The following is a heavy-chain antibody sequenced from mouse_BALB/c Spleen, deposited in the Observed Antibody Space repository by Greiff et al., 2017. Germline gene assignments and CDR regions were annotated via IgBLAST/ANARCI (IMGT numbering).Heavy chain of an antibody. CDR2: ISYSGST. CDR1: GYSITSDYA. CDR3: AKEYGNWYCDV. Sequence: EVQLQESGPGLVKPSQSLSLTCTVTGYSITSDYAWNWIRQFPGNKLEWMGYISYSGSTSYNPSLKSRISITRDTSKNQFFLQLNSVTTEDTATYYCAKEYGNWYCDVWGAGTTVTVSS. D-gene: IGHD2-1*01. J-gene: IGHJ1*01. V-gene: IGHV3-2*02.